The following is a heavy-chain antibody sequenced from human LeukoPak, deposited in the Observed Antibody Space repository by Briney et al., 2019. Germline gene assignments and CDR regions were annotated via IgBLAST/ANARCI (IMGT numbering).Heavy chain of an antibody. D-gene: IGHD4-23*01. V-gene: IGHV3-23*01. Sequence: GGSLRLSCAASGFTFSSYAMTWVRQAPGKGLEWVSAISGSGGSTYYADSVKGRFTISRDNSKNTMFLQMNSLRAEDTAVYYCAKTPAGYSTTLGYFDLWGRGTLVTVSS. CDR1: GFTFSSYA. CDR3: AKTPAGYSTTLGYFDL. J-gene: IGHJ2*01. CDR2: ISGSGGST.